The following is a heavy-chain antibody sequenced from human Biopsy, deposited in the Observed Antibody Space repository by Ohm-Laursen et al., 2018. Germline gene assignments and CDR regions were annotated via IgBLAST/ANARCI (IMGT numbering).Heavy chain of an antibody. J-gene: IGHJ3*01. D-gene: IGHD2/OR15-2a*01. CDR3: VGGQRGPPIGVTVPGDAFDL. Sequence: SVKVSCKASGVTFDTYAFGWVRQAPGQGLEWMGGRIPYFNTIYYARNFQDRAVITADRSARTTDMQLSGLRPADTAVYYCVGGQRGPPIGVTVPGDAFDLWGPGTMVTVSP. V-gene: IGHV1-69*13. CDR1: GVTFDTYA. CDR2: RIPYFNTI.